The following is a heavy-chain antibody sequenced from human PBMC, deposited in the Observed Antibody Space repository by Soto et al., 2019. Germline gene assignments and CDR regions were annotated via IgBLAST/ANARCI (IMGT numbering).Heavy chain of an antibody. Sequence: QVQLVQSGAEVKKPGASVKVSCKASGYTFTSYDINWVRQATGQGLEWMGWMNPNSGNTDYAQKFQGRVTMTRNTSISTAYMDLSSLRSEDTAVYYGASSTNDYGDRHWGQGALVTVSS. D-gene: IGHD4-17*01. V-gene: IGHV1-8*02. CDR3: ASSTNDYGDRH. CDR1: GYTFTSYD. CDR2: MNPNSGNT. J-gene: IGHJ4*02.